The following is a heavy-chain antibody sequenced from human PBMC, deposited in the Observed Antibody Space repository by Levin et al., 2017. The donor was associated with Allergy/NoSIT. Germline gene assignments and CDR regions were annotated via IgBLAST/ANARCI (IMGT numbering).Heavy chain of an antibody. CDR3: AKDRGCTGGSCYPNALVDY. D-gene: IGHD2-15*01. Sequence: GGSLRLSCAASGFTFSSYAMSWVRQAPGKGLEWVSGISGHDDSTYYADSVKGRFTISRDNSENTLYLQMNSLRAEDTAVYYCAKDRGCTGGSCYPNALVDYWGQGTLVTVSS. J-gene: IGHJ4*02. V-gene: IGHV3-23*01. CDR2: ISGHDDST. CDR1: GFTFSSYA.